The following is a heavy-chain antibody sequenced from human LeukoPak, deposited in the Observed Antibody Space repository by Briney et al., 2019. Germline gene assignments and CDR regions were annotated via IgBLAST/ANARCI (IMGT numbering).Heavy chain of an antibody. D-gene: IGHD1-26*01. Sequence: ASVKVSCKASGYTFTSYYMHWVRQAPGQGLEWMGIINPSGGSTDYAKKFQGRVTMTRDMSTSTVYVELSSLRSEDTAVYYCARGGYSGLYYMDVWGKGTTVTVS. CDR3: ARGGYSGLYYMDV. CDR1: GYTFTSYY. J-gene: IGHJ6*03. V-gene: IGHV1-46*01. CDR2: INPSGGST.